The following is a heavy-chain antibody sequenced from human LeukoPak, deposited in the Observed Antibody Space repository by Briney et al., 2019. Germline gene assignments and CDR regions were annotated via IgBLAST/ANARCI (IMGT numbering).Heavy chain of an antibody. CDR3: ARGASGSFHYGMAV. J-gene: IGHJ6*02. V-gene: IGHV3-30*04. CDR1: GYTLTELS. Sequence: SCKVSGYTLTELSMHWVREAPGKGLGWGAVISYDGTNTYYADSVKARFTISRDPSKSTLYLQMNSLRAEDTAIYYCARGASGSFHYGMAVCGQGTTVTVSS. D-gene: IGHD3-10*01. CDR2: ISYDGTNT.